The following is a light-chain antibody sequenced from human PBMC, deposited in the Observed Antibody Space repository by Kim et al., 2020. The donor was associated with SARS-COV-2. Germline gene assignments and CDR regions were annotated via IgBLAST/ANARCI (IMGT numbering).Light chain of an antibody. Sequence: GQSITISCTGASSDVGSYDFVSWYQQHPGKAPTVMIYEVTKRPSGVSHRFSGSKSGNTASLTISGLQAEDEADYYCCSFAGSSTWVFGGGTQLTVL. J-gene: IGLJ3*02. CDR1: SSDVGSYDF. CDR3: CSFAGSSTWV. V-gene: IGLV2-23*02. CDR2: EVT.